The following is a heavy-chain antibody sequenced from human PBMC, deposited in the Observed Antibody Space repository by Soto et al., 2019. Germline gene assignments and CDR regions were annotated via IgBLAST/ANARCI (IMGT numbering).Heavy chain of an antibody. CDR3: ARGGKGTHFDY. D-gene: IGHD3-10*01. CDR1: GGSISSGGYS. CDR2: INHSGST. V-gene: IGHV4-30-2*01. J-gene: IGHJ4*02. Sequence: SETLSLTCAVSGGSISSGGYSWSWIRQPPGKGLEWIGYINHSGSTYYNPSLKSRVTISVDRSKNQFSLKLSSVTAADTAVYYCARGGKGTHFDYWGQGTLVTVSS.